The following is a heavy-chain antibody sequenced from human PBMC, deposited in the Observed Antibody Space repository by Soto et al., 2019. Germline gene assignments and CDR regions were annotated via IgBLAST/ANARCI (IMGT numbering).Heavy chain of an antibody. CDR1: GYSFTSHW. Sequence: ESLKICFKSAGYSFTSHWIALGRQSPGKGLEWMGINYPGDSDTRYSPSFQGQVTIYAAKSISTAYLKWSSLKASDTAMYYCARTYSGYALSYWGQGTLVTVSS. J-gene: IGHJ4*02. V-gene: IGHV5-51*01. CDR3: ARTYSGYALSY. D-gene: IGHD5-12*01. CDR2: NYPGDSDT.